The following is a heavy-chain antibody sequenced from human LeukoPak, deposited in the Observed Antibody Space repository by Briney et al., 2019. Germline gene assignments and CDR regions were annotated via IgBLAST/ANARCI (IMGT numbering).Heavy chain of an antibody. CDR1: GGTFSSYA. J-gene: IGHJ3*02. D-gene: IGHD3-10*01. CDR2: IIPIFGTA. Sequence: ASVKVSCKASGGTFSSYAISWVRQAPGQGLEWMGGIIPIFGTANYAQKFQGRVTITADKSTSTAYMELSSLRSEDTAVYYCARAVRYYGSGSAFDIWGQGTMVTVSS. CDR3: ARAVRYYGSGSAFDI. V-gene: IGHV1-69*06.